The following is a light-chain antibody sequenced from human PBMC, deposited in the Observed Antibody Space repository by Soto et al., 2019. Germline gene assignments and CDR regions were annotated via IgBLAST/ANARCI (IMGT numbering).Light chain of an antibody. CDR1: QSITSS. Sequence: EIVLTQSPATLSVYPGVRTTLSCRASQSITSSLAWYQQRPGQAPRLLIYGASTRAPGIPARFSGSGSETEFTLTISSLQSEDFAVYYCQHYNNWPPWTFGQGTKVDIK. CDR3: QHYNNWPPWT. J-gene: IGKJ1*01. CDR2: GAS. V-gene: IGKV3-15*01.